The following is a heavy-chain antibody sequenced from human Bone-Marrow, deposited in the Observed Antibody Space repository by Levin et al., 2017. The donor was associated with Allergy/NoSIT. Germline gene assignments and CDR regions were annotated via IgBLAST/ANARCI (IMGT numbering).Heavy chain of an antibody. CDR2: IWHDGGFK. J-gene: IGHJ4*02. V-gene: IGHV3-33*01. D-gene: IGHD6-13*01. Sequence: GESLKISCAASGFTFSNYAIHWVRQAPGQGLEWVAVIWHDGGFKSYADSVKGRFTISRDNSKNTLYLQMNSLRGDDTAMYYCARDRVSEGAGGTVRWFDYWGQGTLVTVSS. CDR3: ARDRVSEGAGGTVRWFDY. CDR1: GFTFSNYA.